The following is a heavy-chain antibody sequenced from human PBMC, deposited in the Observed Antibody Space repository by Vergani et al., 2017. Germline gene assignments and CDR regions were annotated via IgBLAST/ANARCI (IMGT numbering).Heavy chain of an antibody. V-gene: IGHV4-38-2*02. CDR1: GGSISSHY. J-gene: IGHJ6*03. Sequence: QVQLQESGPGLVKPSQTLSLTCTVSGGSISSHYWGWIRQPPGKGLEWIGSIYHSGSTYYNPSLKSRVTISVDTSKNQFSRKLSSVTAADTAVYYCARQAYDSSGYYSHYYYYYMDVWGKGTTVTVSS. CDR2: IYHSGST. D-gene: IGHD3-22*01. CDR3: ARQAYDSSGYYSHYYYYYMDV.